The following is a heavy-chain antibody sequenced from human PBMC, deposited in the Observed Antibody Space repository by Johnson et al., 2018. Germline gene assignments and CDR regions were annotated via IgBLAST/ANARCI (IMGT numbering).Heavy chain of an antibody. J-gene: IGHJ3*02. CDR3: AKDWLGWFPSKGSPDVAFDI. D-gene: IGHD3-3*01. CDR1: GFTFSNYS. Sequence: VQLVESGGGLVKPGGSLRLSCAASGFTFSNYSMNWVRQAPGKGLEWVAVISYDGSNKYYADSVKGRFTISRDNSKNTLYLQRNSLRAEDTAVYYCAKDWLGWFPSKGSPDVAFDIWGQGTMVTVSS. V-gene: IGHV3-30*18. CDR2: ISYDGSNK.